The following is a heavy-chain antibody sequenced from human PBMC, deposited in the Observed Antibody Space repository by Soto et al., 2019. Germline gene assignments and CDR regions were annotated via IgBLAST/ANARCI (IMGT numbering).Heavy chain of an antibody. J-gene: IGHJ4*02. Sequence: LRLSCAASGFTFSDYSINWVRQAPGKGLEWVAKINQDGSEKYYGDSVKGRFTISRDNAKNSLFLQMSSLRVEDTAVYYCAKAVTVAGTLPYYWGQGTLVTVSS. D-gene: IGHD6-19*01. CDR3: AKAVTVAGTLPYY. V-gene: IGHV3-7*01. CDR2: INQDGSEK. CDR1: GFTFSDYS.